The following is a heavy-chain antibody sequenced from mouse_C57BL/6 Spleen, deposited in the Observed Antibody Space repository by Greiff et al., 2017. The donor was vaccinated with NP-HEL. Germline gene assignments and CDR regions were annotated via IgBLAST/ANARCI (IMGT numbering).Heavy chain of an antibody. CDR1: GYAFTNYL. CDR2: INPGSGGT. Sequence: QVQLQQSGAELVRPGTSVKVSCKASGYAFTNYLIEWVKQRPGQGLEWIGVINPGSGGTNYNEKFKGKATLTADKSSSTAYMQLSSLTSEDSAVYFCARGYYYCDYWGQGTTLTVSS. V-gene: IGHV1-54*01. D-gene: IGHD2-3*01. CDR3: ARGYYYCDY. J-gene: IGHJ2*01.